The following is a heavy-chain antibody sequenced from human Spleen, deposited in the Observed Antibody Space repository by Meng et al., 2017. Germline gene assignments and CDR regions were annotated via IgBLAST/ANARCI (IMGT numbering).Heavy chain of an antibody. J-gene: IGHJ4*02. D-gene: IGHD3-9*01. CDR3: ARDGNYDLLTGHTPTFDY. V-gene: IGHV3-21*01. CDR1: GFIFSNYA. Sequence: GGSLRLSCATSGFIFSNYAMNWVRQTPGKGLEWVSFISSSSSHIYLADSVKGRFTISRDNAKNSLYLQVNSLRAEDTAVYYCARDGNYDLLTGHTPTFDYWGQGTLVTVSS. CDR2: ISSSSSHI.